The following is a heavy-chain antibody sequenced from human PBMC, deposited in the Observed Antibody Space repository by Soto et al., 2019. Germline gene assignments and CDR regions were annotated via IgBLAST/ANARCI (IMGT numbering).Heavy chain of an antibody. CDR3: ARHLTVCDFWSGYYKANWFDP. CDR1: GGSISSCSYY. CDR2: IYYSGST. D-gene: IGHD3-3*01. Sequence: SETLSLTCTVSGGSISSCSYYWGWLRQPPGKGQEWNGSIYYSGSTNYNPSLKSRVTISVDTSKNQFSLKLSSVTAADTAVYYCARHLTVCDFWSGYYKANWFDPWGQGTLVTVSS. J-gene: IGHJ5*02. V-gene: IGHV4-39*01.